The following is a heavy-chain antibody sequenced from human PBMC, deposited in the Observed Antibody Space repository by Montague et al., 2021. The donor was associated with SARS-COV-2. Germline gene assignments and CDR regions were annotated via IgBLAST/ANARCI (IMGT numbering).Heavy chain of an antibody. J-gene: IGHJ5*02. D-gene: IGHD6-13*01. CDR1: GGSISGYY. Sequence: SETLSLTCTVSGGSISGYYWTWIRQPPGKGLEWIGYIFYNGDTNYNPSLKSRVSISVDTSKNQFPLKPIAVTAADTAVYFCATHRQHHNHWGQGAMVAVSS. CDR2: IFYNGDT. CDR3: ATHRQHHNH. V-gene: IGHV4-59*08.